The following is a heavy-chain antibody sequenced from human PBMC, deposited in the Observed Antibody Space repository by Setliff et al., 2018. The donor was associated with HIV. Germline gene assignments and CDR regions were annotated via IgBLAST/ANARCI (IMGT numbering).Heavy chain of an antibody. J-gene: IGHJ4*02. CDR1: GGSISSYY. CDR3: ARAGRKPPYYYDSSGYYLDY. V-gene: IGHV4-4*07. CDR2: IYTSGSTSGST. D-gene: IGHD3-22*01. Sequence: SETLSLTCTVSGGSISSYYWSWIRQPAGKGLEWIGHIYTSGSTSGSTYYNPSLKSRVTISVDTSKNQFSLKLSSVTAADTAVYYCARAGRKPPYYYDSSGYYLDYWGQGTLVTVSS.